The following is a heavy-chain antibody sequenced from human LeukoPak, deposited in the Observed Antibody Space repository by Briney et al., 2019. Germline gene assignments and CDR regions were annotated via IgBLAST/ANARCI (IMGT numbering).Heavy chain of an antibody. CDR1: GYSFTSYW. CDR2: IYPGDSDT. V-gene: IGHV5-51*01. Sequence: GESLKISCKGSGYSFTSYWIGWVRKTPGKGLEWMGIIYPGDSDTRYSPSFQGQVTISADKSTSTAYLQWRSLKASDTAMYYCARRTSSGSDRTHDYWGQGTLVTVSS. CDR3: ARRTSSGSDRTHDY. J-gene: IGHJ4*02. D-gene: IGHD3-10*01.